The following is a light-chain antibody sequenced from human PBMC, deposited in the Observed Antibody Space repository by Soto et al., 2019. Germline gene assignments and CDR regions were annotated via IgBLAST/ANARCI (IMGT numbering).Light chain of an antibody. Sequence: DIPMTQYPYTLSGSVGDRVTLTCRASQTISSWLAWYQQKPGKAPKLLIYKASSLESGVPSRFSGSGSGTEFTLTISSLQPDDFATYYCQQYNSYSWTFGQGTKVDIK. CDR3: QQYNSYSWT. CDR2: KAS. J-gene: IGKJ1*01. CDR1: QTISSW. V-gene: IGKV1-5*03.